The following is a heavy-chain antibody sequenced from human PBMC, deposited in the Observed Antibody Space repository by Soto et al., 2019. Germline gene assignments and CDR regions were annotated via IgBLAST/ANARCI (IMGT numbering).Heavy chain of an antibody. Sequence: QVQLVQSGAEVKKPGASVKVSCKASGYTFTSYAMHWFRQAPGQRRGWMGWINAGNGNTKYSQKFQGRGTITRDTSASTDYMELSSLRSEDTAVYYCARDLYSNNYNWFDPWGQGTLVTVSS. CDR1: GYTFTSYA. J-gene: IGHJ5*02. D-gene: IGHD4-4*01. V-gene: IGHV1-3*01. CDR2: INAGNGNT. CDR3: ARDLYSNNYNWFDP.